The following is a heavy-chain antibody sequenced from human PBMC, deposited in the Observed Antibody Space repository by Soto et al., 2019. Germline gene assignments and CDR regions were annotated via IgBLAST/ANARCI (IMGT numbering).Heavy chain of an antibody. V-gene: IGHV1-2*02. CDR3: AREDANAMAV. J-gene: IGHJ6*02. CDR2: INPNSGDT. Sequence: ASVKVSCKASGYTFTGNYMHWVQQAPGQGLEWMGWINPNSGDTNYAQKFQGRVTMTRDTSISTAYMELSRLRSDDTAVYYCAREDANAMAVWGQGTTVTVSS. CDR1: GYTFTGNY.